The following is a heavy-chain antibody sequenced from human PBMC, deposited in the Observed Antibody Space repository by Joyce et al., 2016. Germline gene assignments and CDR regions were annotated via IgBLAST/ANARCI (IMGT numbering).Heavy chain of an antibody. V-gene: IGHV5-51*01. CDR3: ARLTGIRGIMSFYIDV. D-gene: IGHD3-16*01. CDR1: GYIFTTYW. Sequence: EVQLVQSGAEVKKPGESLKISCEVSGYIFTTYWLGWVRQMPGKGLEWMGIMYPGNSETRYSPSFQGQVTVSPEKSVSTAYLQWNSLKASDSASYCCARLTGIRGIMSFYIDVWGKGAPVTVSS. CDR2: MYPGNSET. J-gene: IGHJ6*03.